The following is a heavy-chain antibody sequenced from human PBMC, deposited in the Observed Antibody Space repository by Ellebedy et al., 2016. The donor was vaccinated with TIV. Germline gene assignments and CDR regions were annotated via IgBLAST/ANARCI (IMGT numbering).Heavy chain of an antibody. D-gene: IGHD1-26*01. CDR2: INHSGST. CDR1: GGSFSGYY. V-gene: IGHV4-34*01. J-gene: IGHJ4*02. CDR3: ARFSGRGGSGRNAQPSLDY. Sequence: MPWETLSLTCAPNGGSFSGYYWSWIRQSPGKVLEWIGEINHSGSTNYNPSLKSRVTISVDTSKNQFSLKMSSVTAADTAVYYCARFSGRGGSGRNAQPSLDYWGQGTLVTVSS.